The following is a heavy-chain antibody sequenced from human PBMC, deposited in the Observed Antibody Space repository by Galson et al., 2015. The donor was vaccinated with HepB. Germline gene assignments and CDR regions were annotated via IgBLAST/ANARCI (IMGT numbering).Heavy chain of an antibody. CDR1: GYTFTSYG. J-gene: IGHJ6*02. D-gene: IGHD6-6*01. CDR3: AIDSSSNYYGMDV. V-gene: IGHV1-18*01. Sequence: SVKVSCKASGYTFTSYGISWVRQAPGQGLEWMGWISAYNGNTNYARKLQGRVTMTTDTSTSTAYMERRRLRSDDTAVYYCAIDSSSNYYGMDVSGQGTTVTVSS. CDR2: ISAYNGNT.